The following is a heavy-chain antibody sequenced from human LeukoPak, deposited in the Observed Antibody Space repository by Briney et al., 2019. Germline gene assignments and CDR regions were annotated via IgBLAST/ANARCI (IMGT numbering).Heavy chain of an antibody. J-gene: IGHJ5*02. CDR2: INHSGST. CDR1: GGSFSGYY. Sequence: SETLSLTCAVYGGSFSGYYWSWIRQPPGKGLEGIGEINHSGSTNYNPSLKSRVTISVDTSKNQFSLKLSSVTAADTAVYYCARDLGIVVVPAAQTESWFDPWGQGTLVTVSS. V-gene: IGHV4-34*01. CDR3: ARDLGIVVVPAAQTESWFDP. D-gene: IGHD2-2*03.